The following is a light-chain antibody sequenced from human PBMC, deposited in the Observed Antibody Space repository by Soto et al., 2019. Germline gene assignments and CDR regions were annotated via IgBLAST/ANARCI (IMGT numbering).Light chain of an antibody. CDR1: HDVSRN. V-gene: IGKV1-33*01. Sequence: DIQMTQSPSSVSASVGDRVTITCRASHDVSRNLNWFQQKPGEAPKLLIYDASNLERGVPSRFSASGSGTDFTFTISSLQPEDVATYYCQQYNSMLSFGGGTEIELK. CDR2: DAS. CDR3: QQYNSMLS. J-gene: IGKJ4*01.